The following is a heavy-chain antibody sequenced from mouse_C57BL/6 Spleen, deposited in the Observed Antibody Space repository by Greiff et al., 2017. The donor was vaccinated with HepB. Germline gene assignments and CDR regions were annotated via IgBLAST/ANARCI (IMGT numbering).Heavy chain of an antibody. Sequence: EVQLQQSGPELVKPGASVKIPCKASGYTFTDYNLDWVKQSHGKSLEWIGDINPNNGGTIYNQKFKGKATLTVDKSSSTAYMELRSLTSEDTAVYYCAREGYYGSSGPWFAYWGQGTLVTVSA. CDR2: INPNNGGT. V-gene: IGHV1-18*01. D-gene: IGHD1-1*01. J-gene: IGHJ3*01. CDR3: AREGYYGSSGPWFAY. CDR1: GYTFTDYN.